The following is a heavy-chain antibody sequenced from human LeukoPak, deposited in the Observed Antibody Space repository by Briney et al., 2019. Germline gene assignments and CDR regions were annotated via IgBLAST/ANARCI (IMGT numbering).Heavy chain of an antibody. CDR1: GGSFSGYY. V-gene: IGHV4-34*01. Sequence: SETLSLTCTVYGGSFSGYYWSWIRQPPGRGLEWIGEINHSGSINYNPSLKSRVTISVDTSKNQFSLKLSSVTAADTAVYYCAREGKITMVRGVIRYYYMDVWGKGTTVTISS. CDR2: INHSGSI. D-gene: IGHD3-10*01. CDR3: AREGKITMVRGVIRYYYMDV. J-gene: IGHJ6*03.